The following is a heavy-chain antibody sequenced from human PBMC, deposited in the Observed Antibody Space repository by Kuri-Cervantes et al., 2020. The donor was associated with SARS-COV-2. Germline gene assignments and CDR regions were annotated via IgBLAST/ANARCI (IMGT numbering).Heavy chain of an antibody. CDR1: GGTFSSYA. Sequence: SVKVSCKASGGTFSSYAISWVRQAPGQGLEWMGGIIPIFGTASYAQKFQGRVTITTDESTSTAYMELSSLRSEDTAVYYCARGRFNWNDGSYYFDYWGQGTLVTVSS. D-gene: IGHD1-1*01. J-gene: IGHJ4*02. CDR2: IIPIFGTA. CDR3: ARGRFNWNDGSYYFDY. V-gene: IGHV1-69*05.